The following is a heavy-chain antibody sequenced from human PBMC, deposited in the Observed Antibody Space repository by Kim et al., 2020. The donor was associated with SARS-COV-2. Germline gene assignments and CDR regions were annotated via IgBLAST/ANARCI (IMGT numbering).Heavy chain of an antibody. CDR1: GGTFSSYA. D-gene: IGHD3-22*01. CDR2: IIPIFGTA. Sequence: SVKVSCKASGGTFSSYAINWVRQAPGQGLEWMGGIIPIFGTANYAQKFEGRVTITADESTSTAYMELSSLRSEDTAVYYCARDSSGYYSYYYYGMDVWGQGTTVTVSS. CDR3: ARDSSGYYSYYYYGMDV. J-gene: IGHJ6*02. V-gene: IGHV1-69*13.